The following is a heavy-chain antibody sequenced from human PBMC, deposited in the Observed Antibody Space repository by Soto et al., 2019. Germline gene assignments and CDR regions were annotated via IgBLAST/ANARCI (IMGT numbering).Heavy chain of an antibody. J-gene: IGHJ4*02. V-gene: IGHV3-21*01. Sequence: EVQLVESGGGLVKPGGSLRLSCAASGFTFSGHTINWVRQAPGKGLEWVSSVSSSRSYIYYADSVKGRFTASGDNAEKPLYLLMNSLRAEDTAMYYCARCMVFDGSGYAFFDSWGQGALVSGSS. CDR3: ARCMVFDGSGYAFFDS. CDR2: VSSSRSYI. CDR1: GFTFSGHT. D-gene: IGHD3-10*01.